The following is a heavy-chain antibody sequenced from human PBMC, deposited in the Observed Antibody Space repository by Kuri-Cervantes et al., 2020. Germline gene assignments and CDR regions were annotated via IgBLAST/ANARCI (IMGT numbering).Heavy chain of an antibody. Sequence: ASVKVSCKASGYTFTSYGISWVRRAPGQGLEWMGWISAYNGNTNYAQKLQGRVTMTTDTSTSTAYMELRSLRSDDTAVYYCAREPWDQALSSNDYWGQGTLVTVSS. V-gene: IGHV1-18*01. D-gene: IGHD1-26*01. CDR2: ISAYNGNT. CDR1: GYTFTSYG. J-gene: IGHJ4*02. CDR3: AREPWDQALSSNDY.